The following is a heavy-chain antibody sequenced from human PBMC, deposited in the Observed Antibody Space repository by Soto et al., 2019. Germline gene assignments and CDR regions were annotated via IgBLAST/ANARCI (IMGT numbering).Heavy chain of an antibody. V-gene: IGHV1-8*01. Sequence: QVQLVQSGAEVKKPGASVKVSCKASGYTFTSYDINWVRQATGQGLEWMGWMNPNSGNTGYAQKFQGRVTMTRNTSLSTAYMELIILRSEDTAVYYCAIASRSAGIEYWGQVTLVTVSS. CDR2: MNPNSGNT. J-gene: IGHJ4*02. D-gene: IGHD6-13*01. CDR3: AIASRSAGIEY. CDR1: GYTFTSYD.